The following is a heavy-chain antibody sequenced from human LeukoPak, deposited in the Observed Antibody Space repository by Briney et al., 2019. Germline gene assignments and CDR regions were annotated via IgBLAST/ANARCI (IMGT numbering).Heavy chain of an antibody. CDR1: GYTFTGYY. V-gene: IGHV1-2*06. CDR2: INPNSGGT. J-gene: IGHJ6*03. Sequence: ASVKVSCKASGYTFTGYYMHWVRQAPGQGLEWMGRINPNSGGTNYAQKFQGRVTMTRDTSSSTAYMELSRLRSDDTAVYYCARAEYSYYYYYMDVWGKGTTVTVSS. D-gene: IGHD5-18*01. CDR3: ARAEYSYYYYYMDV.